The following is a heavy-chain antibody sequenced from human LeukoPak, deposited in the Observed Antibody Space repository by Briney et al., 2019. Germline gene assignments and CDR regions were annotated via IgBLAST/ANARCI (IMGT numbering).Heavy chain of an antibody. V-gene: IGHV3-53*01. D-gene: IGHD2-2*01. J-gene: IGHJ6*02. Sequence: GGSLRLSCAASGLTVSSNYMSWVRQAPGKGLEWVSVIYSGGSTYYADSVKGRFTISRDNSKNTLYLQMNSLRPEDTAVYYCARDLPPAPWNGMDVWGQGTTVTVSS. CDR3: ARDLPPAPWNGMDV. CDR2: IYSGGST. CDR1: GLTVSSNY.